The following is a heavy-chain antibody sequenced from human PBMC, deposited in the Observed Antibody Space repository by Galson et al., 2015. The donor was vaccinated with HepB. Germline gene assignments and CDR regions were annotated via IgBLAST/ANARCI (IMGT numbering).Heavy chain of an antibody. J-gene: IGHJ1*01. D-gene: IGHD1-26*01. CDR3: ASEGGSGSYLGGYFQH. Sequence: SLRLSCAASGFTFSSYAMHWVRQAPGKGLEWVAVISYDGSNKYYADSVKGRFTISRDNSKNTLYLQMNSLRAEDTAVYYCASEGGSGSYLGGYFQHWGQGTLVTVSS. CDR1: GFTFSSYA. V-gene: IGHV3-30-3*01. CDR2: ISYDGSNK.